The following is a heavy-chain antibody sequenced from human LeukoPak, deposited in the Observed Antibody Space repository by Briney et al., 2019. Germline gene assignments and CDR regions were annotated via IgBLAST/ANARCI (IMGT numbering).Heavy chain of an antibody. D-gene: IGHD5-12*01. CDR2: TYYRSKWYN. CDR1: RDSVSTNSAA. J-gene: IGHJ4*02. Sequence: SQTLSLTCAISRDSVSTNSAAWNWIRQSPSRGLEWLGRTYYRSKWYNDYAISVKSRITINPDTSKNQFSLQLNSVTPEDTAVYYCARDKGGSGYDHLDSWGQGTLVTVSS. CDR3: ARDKGGSGYDHLDS. V-gene: IGHV6-1*01.